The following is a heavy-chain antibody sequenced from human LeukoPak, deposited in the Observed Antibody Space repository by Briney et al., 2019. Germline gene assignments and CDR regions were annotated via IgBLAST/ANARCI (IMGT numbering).Heavy chain of an antibody. V-gene: IGHV3-7*01. CDR2: IKQDGSEI. Sequence: PGGSLRLSCAASEFTFSSYWMSWVRQAPGKGLEWVANIKQDGSEIYYVDSVKGRFTISRDNAKNSLYLQMNSLRAEDTAVYYCARCLVNPPGYCSSTSCPHVTSNYYYYMDVWGKGTTVTVSS. J-gene: IGHJ6*03. CDR3: ARCLVNPPGYCSSTSCPHVTSNYYYYMDV. D-gene: IGHD2-2*01. CDR1: EFTFSSYW.